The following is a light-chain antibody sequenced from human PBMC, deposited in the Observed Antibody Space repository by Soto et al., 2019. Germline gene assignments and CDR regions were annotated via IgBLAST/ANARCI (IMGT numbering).Light chain of an antibody. J-gene: IGLJ1*01. CDR3: NSYTRSSTRV. CDR1: SSDVGRYNY. V-gene: IGLV2-14*03. CDR2: DVT. Sequence: QSVLTQPASVSGSPGQSITISCTGTSSDVGRYNYVSWYQQHPGKAPKLMIYDVTYRPSGVSNRFSGSKSGNTASLTISGLQAEDEADYYCNSYTRSSTRVFGTGTKLTVL.